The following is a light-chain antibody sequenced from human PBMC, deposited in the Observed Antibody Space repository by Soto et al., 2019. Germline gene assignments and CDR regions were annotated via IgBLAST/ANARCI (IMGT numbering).Light chain of an antibody. V-gene: IGKV1-39*01. CDR2: AAS. CDR1: QTIFNY. CDR3: QQSYNTPLT. Sequence: DIQMTQSPSSLSASVGDRVTISCRASQTIFNYLNWYQQKPGKAPNHLIYAASSLQTGVPSRFSGSGSGTDFTLTISSLQPEDFATYYCQQSYNTPLTFGGGTRVEIK. J-gene: IGKJ4*01.